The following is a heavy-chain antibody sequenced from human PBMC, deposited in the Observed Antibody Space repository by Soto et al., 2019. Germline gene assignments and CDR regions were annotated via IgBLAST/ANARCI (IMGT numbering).Heavy chain of an antibody. CDR3: VRGAPFDF. J-gene: IGHJ4*02. Sequence: GGSLRLSCVASGFTFSNDWMHWVRQAPGKGLVWVSRISSDGSSIGYTGSVKGRFTISRDNAKNTLDLQMNSLRADDTAFYYCVRGAPFDFWGQGTLVTVSS. V-gene: IGHV3-74*01. CDR1: GFTFSNDW. CDR2: ISSDGSSI.